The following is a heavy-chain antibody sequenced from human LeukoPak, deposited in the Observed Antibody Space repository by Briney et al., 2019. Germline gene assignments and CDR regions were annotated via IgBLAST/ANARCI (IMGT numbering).Heavy chain of an antibody. V-gene: IGHV3-23*01. J-gene: IGHJ5*02. CDR2: ISGSGGIT. Sequence: GGSLRLSCAASGFTFSSYAMSWVRQAPGKGLEWVSAISGSGGITYYADSVKGRFTISRGNSKNTLYLQMNSLRAEDTAVYYCAKHDPRRVVITNWFDPWGQGTLVTVSS. CDR3: AKHDPRRVVITNWFDP. D-gene: IGHD3-22*01. CDR1: GFTFSSYA.